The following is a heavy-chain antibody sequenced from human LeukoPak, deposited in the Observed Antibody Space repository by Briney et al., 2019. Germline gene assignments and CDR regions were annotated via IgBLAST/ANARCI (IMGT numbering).Heavy chain of an antibody. CDR2: KNYSGST. D-gene: IGHD3-22*01. CDR1: GGPLTRGGSC. CDR3: ASQANYYDSSGYFNH. Sequence: RTLCLSCTVSGGPLTRGGSCWCWIRQHPGEGLEWLGKKNYSGSTYYNPSLKSRVTISVDTSKKHFSLKLNSMTAADTAVYFCASQANYYDSSGYFNHWGQGILVTVSS. V-gene: IGHV4-31*02. J-gene: IGHJ1*01.